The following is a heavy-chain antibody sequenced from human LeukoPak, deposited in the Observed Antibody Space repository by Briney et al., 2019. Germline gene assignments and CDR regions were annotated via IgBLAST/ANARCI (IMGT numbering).Heavy chain of an antibody. J-gene: IGHJ4*02. V-gene: IGHV3-23*01. CDR1: GFTFSSYE. D-gene: IGHD3-9*01. Sequence: PGGSLRLSCAASGFTFSSYELNWVRQAPGKGLEWVSVISLNDGSTYYADSVRGRFTISRDNSKNTLFLQMNGLRAEDTAIYYCAKAMTSSTYYFDSWGQGTLVTVSS. CDR2: ISLNDGST. CDR3: AKAMTSSTYYFDS.